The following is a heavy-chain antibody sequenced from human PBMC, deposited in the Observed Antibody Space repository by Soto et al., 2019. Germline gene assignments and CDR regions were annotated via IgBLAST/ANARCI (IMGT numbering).Heavy chain of an antibody. J-gene: IGHJ5*02. V-gene: IGHV4-39*01. CDR1: CGSTSSSISY. D-gene: IGHD3-22*01. Sequence: PSETLSLTCTASCGSTSSSISYWGWIRQPPGRGLEWIGSIYYSGSTYYNPSLKSRVAFSVDTSKNQFSLKLSSVTAADTAVYYCARHGDYYDTRGYYDHWGQGTLVTVSS. CDR3: ARHGDYYDTRGYYDH. CDR2: IYYSGST.